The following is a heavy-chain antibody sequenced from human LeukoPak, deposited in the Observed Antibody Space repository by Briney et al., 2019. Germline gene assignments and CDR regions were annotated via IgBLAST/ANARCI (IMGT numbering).Heavy chain of an antibody. CDR1: GFTFSSYS. Sequence: GGSLRLSCAASGFTFSSYSMNWVRQAPGKGLEWVSSISSSSSYIYYADSVKGRFTISRDNAKNSLYLQMNSLRAEDTAVYYCARVPVGGIAAAHFDYWGQGTLVTVSS. J-gene: IGHJ4*02. CDR2: ISSSSSYI. CDR3: ARVPVGGIAAAHFDY. D-gene: IGHD6-13*01. V-gene: IGHV3-21*01.